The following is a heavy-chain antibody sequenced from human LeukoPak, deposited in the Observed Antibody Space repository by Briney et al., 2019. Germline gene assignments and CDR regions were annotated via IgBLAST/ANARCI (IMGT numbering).Heavy chain of an antibody. Sequence: SETLSLTCTVSGGSISSYYWSWIRQPAGKELEWIGRIYTSGSTNYNPSLKSRVTMSVDTSKNQFSLKLSSVTAADTAVYYCARDRQMVYAMGLDYWGQGTLVTVSS. CDR3: ARDRQMVYAMGLDY. CDR1: GGSISSYY. CDR2: IYTSGST. J-gene: IGHJ4*02. V-gene: IGHV4-4*07. D-gene: IGHD2-8*01.